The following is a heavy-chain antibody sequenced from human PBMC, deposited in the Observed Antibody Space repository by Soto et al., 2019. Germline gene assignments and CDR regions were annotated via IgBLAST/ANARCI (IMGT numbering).Heavy chain of an antibody. Sequence: GGSLRLSCAASGFTFSSYAMSWVRQAPGKGLEWVSAISGSGGSTYYADSVKGRFTISRDNSKNTLYLQMNSLRAEDTAVYYCGNYSQWLRYYYYYYGMDVWGQGTTVTVSS. D-gene: IGHD5-18*01. CDR2: ISGSGGST. CDR3: GNYSQWLRYYYYYYGMDV. J-gene: IGHJ6*02. V-gene: IGHV3-23*01. CDR1: GFTFSSYA.